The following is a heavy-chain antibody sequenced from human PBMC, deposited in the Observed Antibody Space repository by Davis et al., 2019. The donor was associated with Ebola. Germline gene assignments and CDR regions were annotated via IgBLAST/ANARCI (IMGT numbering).Heavy chain of an antibody. J-gene: IGHJ4*02. CDR2: INHSGST. Sequence: MPSETLSLTCAVYGGSFSGYYWSWIRQPPGKGLEWIGEINHSGSTNYNPSLKSRFTISVETSKNQSSLKLSSLTAADTAVYYCARGRGRWLRSASIGYWGQGTLVTVSS. CDR3: ARGRGRWLRSASIGY. D-gene: IGHD5-12*01. CDR1: GGSFSGYY. V-gene: IGHV4-34*01.